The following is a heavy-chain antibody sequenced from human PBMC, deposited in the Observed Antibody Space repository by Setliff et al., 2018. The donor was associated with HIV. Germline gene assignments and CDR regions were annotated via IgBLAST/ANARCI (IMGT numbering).Heavy chain of an antibody. V-gene: IGHV1-58*02. CDR1: GFTFTSSA. Sequence: SVKVSCKASGFTFTSSAMQWVRQARGQRLEWIGWIVVGSGNTNYAQKFQERVTITRDMSTSTAYMELSSLRSEDTAVYYCAAADYSNPHWYFDLWGRGTQVTVSS. CDR2: IVVGSGNT. D-gene: IGHD4-4*01. J-gene: IGHJ2*01. CDR3: AAADYSNPHWYFDL.